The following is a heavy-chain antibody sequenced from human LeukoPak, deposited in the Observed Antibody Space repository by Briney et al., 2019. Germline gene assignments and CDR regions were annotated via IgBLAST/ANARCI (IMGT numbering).Heavy chain of an antibody. CDR2: INTGGIST. CDR1: GFIFSSYW. V-gene: IGHV3-74*01. D-gene: IGHD4-17*01. Sequence: GGSLSLLCAAWGFIFSSYWIQCVRRPRGEGRVYIAYINTGGISTSYADSVKGLFTISRDNAKNTLYLQMNSLRAEDTAVYYCARSRTYGDYGRGLDYWGQGTLVTVSS. J-gene: IGHJ4*02. CDR3: ARSRTYGDYGRGLDY.